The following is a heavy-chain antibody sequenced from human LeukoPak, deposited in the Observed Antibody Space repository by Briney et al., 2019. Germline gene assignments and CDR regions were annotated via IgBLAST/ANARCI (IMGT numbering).Heavy chain of an antibody. J-gene: IGHJ6*03. V-gene: IGHV4-4*07. Sequence: SETLSLTCTVSGGSISSYYWSWIRQPAGKGLEWIGRIYTSGSTNYNPSLKSRVTTSVDTSKNQFSLKLSSVTAADTAVYYCARDGHYYDSSGSYYYYYYMDVWGKGTTVTVSS. CDR1: GGSISSYY. D-gene: IGHD3-22*01. CDR2: IYTSGST. CDR3: ARDGHYYDSSGSYYYYYYMDV.